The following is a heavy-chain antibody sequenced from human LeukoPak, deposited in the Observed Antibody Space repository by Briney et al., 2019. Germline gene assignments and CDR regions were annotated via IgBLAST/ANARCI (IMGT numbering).Heavy chain of an antibody. J-gene: IGHJ5*02. V-gene: IGHV1-2*02. Sequence: ASVKVSCKASGYTFTGYYMHWVRQAPGQGLEWMGWINPNSGGTNYAQKFQGRVTMTRDTSISTAYMELSRLRSDDTAVYHCARDLGSWKNWFDPWGQGTLVTVSS. D-gene: IGHD3-16*01. CDR3: ARDLGSWKNWFDP. CDR1: GYTFTGYY. CDR2: INPNSGGT.